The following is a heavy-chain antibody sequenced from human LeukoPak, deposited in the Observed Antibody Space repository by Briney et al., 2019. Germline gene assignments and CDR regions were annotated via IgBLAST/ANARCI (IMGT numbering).Heavy chain of an antibody. CDR3: ARVVTMVRGVHWFDP. CDR2: INHSGST. D-gene: IGHD3-10*01. CDR1: GGSFSGYY. J-gene: IGHJ5*02. V-gene: IGHV4-34*01. Sequence: SETLSLTCAVYGGSFSGYYWSWIRQPPGKGLEWIGEINHSGSTNYNPSLKSRVTISVDTSKNQFFLKLSSVTAADTAVYYCARVVTMVRGVHWFDPWGQGTLATVSS.